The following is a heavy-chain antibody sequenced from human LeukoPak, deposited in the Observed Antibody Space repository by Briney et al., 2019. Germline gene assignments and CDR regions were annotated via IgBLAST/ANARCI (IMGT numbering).Heavy chain of an antibody. J-gene: IGHJ4*02. CDR2: INPSGGST. D-gene: IGHD6-19*01. Sequence: ASVKVSCKTSGYAFTSYYMHWVRQAPGQGLEWMGIINPSGGSTNYARKFQGRVTMTRDTSTSTVYMELSSLRSEDTAVYFCARQESAYSSGWPVDYWGQGTLVTVSS. V-gene: IGHV1-46*01. CDR3: ARQESAYSSGWPVDY. CDR1: GYAFTSYY.